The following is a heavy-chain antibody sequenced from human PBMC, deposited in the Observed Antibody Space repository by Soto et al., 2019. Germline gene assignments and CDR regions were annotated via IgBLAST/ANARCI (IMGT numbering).Heavy chain of an antibody. J-gene: IGHJ3*02. D-gene: IGHD3-22*01. Sequence: SETLSLTCTVSGGSISSYYWSWIRQPPGKGLEWIGYIYYSGSTNYNPSLKSRVTISVDTSKNQFSLKLGSVTAADTAVYYCARGLLCGYYLHDAFYIWGQRTMVSLSS. V-gene: IGHV4-59*01. CDR1: GGSISSYY. CDR2: IYYSGST. CDR3: ARGLLCGYYLHDAFYI.